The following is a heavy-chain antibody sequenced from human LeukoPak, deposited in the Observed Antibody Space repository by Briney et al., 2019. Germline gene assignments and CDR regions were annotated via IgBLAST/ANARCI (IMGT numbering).Heavy chain of an antibody. CDR3: ARELAMVRGAHYYYYMDV. CDR1: GFTFSSYS. Sequence: GGSLRLSCAASGFTFSSYSMNWVRQAPGKGLEWVSSISSSSSYIYYADSVKGRFTISRDNAKNSLYLQMNSLRAEDTAVYYCARELAMVRGAHYYYYMDVWGKGTTVTVSS. D-gene: IGHD3-10*01. J-gene: IGHJ6*03. CDR2: ISSSSSYI. V-gene: IGHV3-21*01.